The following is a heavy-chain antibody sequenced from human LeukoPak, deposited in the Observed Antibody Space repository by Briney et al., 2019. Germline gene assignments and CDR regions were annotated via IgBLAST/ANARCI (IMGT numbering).Heavy chain of an antibody. D-gene: IGHD3-22*01. J-gene: IGHJ4*02. CDR2: ISSSGSTI. CDR3: ARSGDYYDTSGYLFDY. Sequence: GGSLRLSCAASGFTFSDYYMSWIRQAPGKGLEWLSYISSSGSTIYYADSVKGRFTISRDNAKNSLYLQMNSLRAEDTAVYYCARSGDYYDTSGYLFDYWGQGTLVTVS. CDR1: GFTFSDYY. V-gene: IGHV3-11*01.